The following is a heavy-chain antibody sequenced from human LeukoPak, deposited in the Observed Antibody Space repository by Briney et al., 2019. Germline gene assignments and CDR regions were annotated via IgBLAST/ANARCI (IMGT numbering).Heavy chain of an antibody. CDR3: ARGGTGSGSYWGNFDY. D-gene: IGHD1-26*01. J-gene: IGHJ4*02. CDR2: MNPNSGNT. Sequence: ASVKVSCKASGYTFTSYDINWVRQATGQGLEWMGWMNPNSGNTGYAQKFQGRVTMTRNTSISTAYMELSSLRSEDTAVYYCARGGTGSGSYWGNFDYWGQGTLVTVSS. CDR1: GYTFTSYD. V-gene: IGHV1-8*01.